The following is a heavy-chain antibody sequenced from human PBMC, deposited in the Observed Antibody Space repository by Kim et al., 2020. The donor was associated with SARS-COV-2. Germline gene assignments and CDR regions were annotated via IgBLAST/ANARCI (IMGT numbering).Heavy chain of an antibody. J-gene: IGHJ4*02. Sequence: SNKYYADAVKGRFTISRDNSKNTLYLQMNSLRAEDTAVYYCAKWGSGIDYWGQGTLVTVSS. CDR2: SNK. D-gene: IGHD6-19*01. V-gene: IGHV3-30*02. CDR3: AKWGSGIDY.